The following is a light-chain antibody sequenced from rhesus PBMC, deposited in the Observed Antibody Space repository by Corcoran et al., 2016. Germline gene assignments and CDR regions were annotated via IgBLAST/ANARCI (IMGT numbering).Light chain of an antibody. J-gene: IGKJ1*01. Sequence: EIVMTQSPATLSLSPGETATLSCRASESVGSHLAWYQQKPGQAPKLLVHSAYFRATGIPDRFRGTGSRTEFTLTISSLEPEDVGVYHCQQYNDLLPTFGQGTKVEIK. CDR2: SAY. V-gene: IGKV3-40*03. CDR3: QQYNDLLPT. CDR1: ESVGSH.